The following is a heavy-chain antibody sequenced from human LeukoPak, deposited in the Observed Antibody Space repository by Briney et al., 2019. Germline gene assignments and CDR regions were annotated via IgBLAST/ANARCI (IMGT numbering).Heavy chain of an antibody. J-gene: IGHJ3*02. CDR1: GYTFTSYG. CDR3: ARDSLSPLYSSGVDAFDI. Sequence: ASVKVSCKASGYTFTSYGISWVRQAPGQGLEWMGWISAYNGNTNYAQKLQGRVTMTTDTSTSTAYMELRSLRSDDTAVYYCARDSLSPLYSSGVDAFDIWGQGTMVTVSS. V-gene: IGHV1-18*01. D-gene: IGHD6-19*01. CDR2: ISAYNGNT.